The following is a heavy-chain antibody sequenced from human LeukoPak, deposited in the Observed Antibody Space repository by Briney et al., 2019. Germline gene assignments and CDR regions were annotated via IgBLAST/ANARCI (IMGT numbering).Heavy chain of an antibody. J-gene: IGHJ4*02. D-gene: IGHD3-10*01. CDR2: ISAYNGNT. V-gene: IGHV1-18*01. CDR3: ARSGVAGVTGGWGLDY. CDR1: GYTFTSYD. Sequence: VASVKVSCKASGYTFTSYDIHWVRQATGQGLEWMGWISAYNGNTNYAQKLQGRVTMTTDTSTSTAYMELRSLRSDDTAVYYCARSGVAGVTGGWGLDYWGQGTLVTVSS.